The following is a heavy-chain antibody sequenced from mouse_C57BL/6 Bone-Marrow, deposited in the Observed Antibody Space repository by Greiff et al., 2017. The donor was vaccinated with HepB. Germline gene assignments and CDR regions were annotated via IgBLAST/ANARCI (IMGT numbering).Heavy chain of an antibody. CDR2: ISNGGGST. CDR1: GFTFSDYY. V-gene: IGHV5-12*01. CDR3: ARHGFDY. Sequence: EVNVVESGGGLVQPGGSLKLSCAASGFTFSDYYMYWVRQTPEKRLEWVAYISNGGGSTYYPDTVKGRFTISRDNAKNTLYLQMSRLKSEDTAMYYCARHGFDYWGQGTTLTVSS. J-gene: IGHJ2*01.